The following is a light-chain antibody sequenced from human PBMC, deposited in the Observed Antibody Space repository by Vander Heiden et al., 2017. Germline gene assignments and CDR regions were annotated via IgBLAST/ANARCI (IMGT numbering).Light chain of an antibody. CDR2: DVS. CDR1: SRDVGGYNY. J-gene: IGLJ1*01. V-gene: IGLV2-11*01. Sequence: QSALTQPRSVSGSPGQSVTISCTGTSRDVGGYNYVSWYQQHPGKAPKLMIYDVSKRPSGVPDRFSGSKSGNTASLTTSGLQAEDEADYYCCSYAGSYTFVYVFGTGTKVTVL. CDR3: CSYAGSYTFVYV.